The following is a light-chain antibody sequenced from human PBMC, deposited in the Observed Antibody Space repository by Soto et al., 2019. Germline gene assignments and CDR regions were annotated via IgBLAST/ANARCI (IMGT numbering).Light chain of an antibody. Sequence: EIVFTQSPGTLSLSPGDRATLSCRASESVRSSSLAWYQHKPGQAPRLVISGASRRATDIPDRFSGSGSGTDFTLAIRRLEPEDFAVYYCHQFGYSPRTFGQGTKVDIK. CDR1: ESVRSSS. V-gene: IGKV3-20*01. J-gene: IGKJ1*01. CDR2: GAS. CDR3: HQFGYSPRT.